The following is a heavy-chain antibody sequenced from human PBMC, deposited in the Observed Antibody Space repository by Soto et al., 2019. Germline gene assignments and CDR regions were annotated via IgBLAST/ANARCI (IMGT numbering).Heavy chain of an antibody. CDR2: IIPIFGTA. Sequence: GASVKVSCKASGGTFSSYAISWVRQAPGQGLEWMGGIIPIFGTANYAQKFQGRVTITADKSTSTAYMELSSLRSEDTAVYYCARAIGVTSYYYYGMDVWGQGTTVTVSS. V-gene: IGHV1-69*06. J-gene: IGHJ6*02. CDR3: ARAIGVTSYYYYGMDV. D-gene: IGHD2-21*02. CDR1: GGTFSSYA.